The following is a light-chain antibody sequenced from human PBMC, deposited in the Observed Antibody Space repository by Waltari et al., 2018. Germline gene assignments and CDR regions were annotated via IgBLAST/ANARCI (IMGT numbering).Light chain of an antibody. CDR1: QSVNKY. Sequence: EIVFIQSPATQTSSPGESATLSCRASQSVNKYLDWFQQKPGQAPRLLIYGASNRAAGIPARFSGSGSGTDFTLTISSLEPEDFAVYYCLKRAGGPLFGGGTKVE. J-gene: IGKJ4*01. V-gene: IGKV3-11*01. CDR2: GAS. CDR3: LKRAGGPL.